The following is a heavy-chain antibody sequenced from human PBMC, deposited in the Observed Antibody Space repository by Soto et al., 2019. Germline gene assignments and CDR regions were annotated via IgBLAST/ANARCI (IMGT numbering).Heavy chain of an antibody. CDR1: GGSIGSYY. V-gene: IGHV4-59*01. Sequence: PSETLSLTCTVSGGSIGSYYWSWIRQPPGKGLEWIGYIYYSGSTNYNPSLKSRVTISVDTSKNQFSLKLSSVTAADTAVYYCARVDYDYYYMDVWGKGTTVTVSS. CDR3: ARVDYDYYYMDV. J-gene: IGHJ6*03. CDR2: IYYSGST.